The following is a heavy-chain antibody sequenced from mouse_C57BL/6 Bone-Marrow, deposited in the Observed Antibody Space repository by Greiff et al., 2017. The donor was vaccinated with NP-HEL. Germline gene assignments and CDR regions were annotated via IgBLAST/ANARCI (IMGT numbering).Heavy chain of an antibody. CDR1: GFSLTSYA. CDR2: IWTGGGT. Sequence: VKVVESGPGLVAPSQSLSITCTVSGFSLTSYAISWVRQPPGKGLEWLGVIWTGGGTNYNSALKSRLSISKDNSKSQVFLKMNSLQTDDTARYYCARYCSSYVGYFDVWGTGTTVTVSS. D-gene: IGHD1-1*01. J-gene: IGHJ1*03. CDR3: ARYCSSYVGYFDV. V-gene: IGHV2-9-1*01.